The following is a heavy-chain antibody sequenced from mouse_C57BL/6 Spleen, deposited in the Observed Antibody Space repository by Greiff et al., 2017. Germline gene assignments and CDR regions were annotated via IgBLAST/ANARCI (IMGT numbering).Heavy chain of an antibody. J-gene: IGHJ4*01. CDR3: ARDDSNYAMDY. D-gene: IGHD2-5*01. Sequence: EVQLVESGPGLVKPSQSLSLTCSVTGYSITSGYYWNWIRQFPGNKLEWMGYISYDGSNNYNPSLKNRISITRDTSKNQFFLKLNSVTTEDTATYYCARDDSNYAMDYWGQGTSVTVSS. V-gene: IGHV3-6*01. CDR2: ISYDGSN. CDR1: GYSITSGYY.